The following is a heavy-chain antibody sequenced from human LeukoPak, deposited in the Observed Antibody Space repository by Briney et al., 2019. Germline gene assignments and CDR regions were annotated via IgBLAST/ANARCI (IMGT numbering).Heavy chain of an antibody. CDR3: AKRGGTYSYYYYMDV. J-gene: IGHJ6*03. Sequence: QTGGSLRLSCVASGFTFTTYAMHWVRQAPGKGLEWVAFIQYDGNTKYYVDSVKGRSTISRDTSKNTLFLQMSSLRAEDTAVYYCAKRGGTYSYYYYMDVWGKGTTVTVSS. CDR1: GFTFTTYA. D-gene: IGHD1-26*01. V-gene: IGHV3-30*02. CDR2: IQYDGNTK.